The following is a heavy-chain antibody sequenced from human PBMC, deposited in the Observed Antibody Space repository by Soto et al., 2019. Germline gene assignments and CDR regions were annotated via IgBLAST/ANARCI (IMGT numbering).Heavy chain of an antibody. Sequence: EVQLLESGGGLVQPGGSLRVSCAASGFTFSIYAVTWVRLAPGKGLEWVSTINPSGDTTYYADSVKGRFTIYRDNYKNTLYLQMDSLRAEDTAVYYCARGCIGDRCFEYCGQGTRVIVSS. J-gene: IGHJ4*02. CDR1: GFTFSIYA. V-gene: IGHV3-23*01. CDR2: INPSGDTT. D-gene: IGHD2-15*01. CDR3: ARGCIGDRCFEY.